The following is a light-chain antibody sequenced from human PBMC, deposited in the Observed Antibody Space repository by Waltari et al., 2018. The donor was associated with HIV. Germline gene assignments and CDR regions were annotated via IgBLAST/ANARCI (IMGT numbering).Light chain of an antibody. V-gene: IGKV2-30*01. CDR3: MQGTHWPST. J-gene: IGKJ3*01. CDR2: HVS. CDR1: QSLVSSEGNTY. Sequence: DVVMTQSPLSLPVTLGQPASISCRSSQSLVSSEGNTYLYWIQQRPGQSPRRLVYHVSNRDSGVPDRFSDSGSGTDFTLKISRVEAEDVGVYYCMQGTHWPSTFGPGTKVDIK.